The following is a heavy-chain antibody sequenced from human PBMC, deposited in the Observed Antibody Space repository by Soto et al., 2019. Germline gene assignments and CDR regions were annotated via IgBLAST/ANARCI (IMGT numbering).Heavy chain of an antibody. CDR1: GFTFSSYW. D-gene: IGHD1-26*01. V-gene: IGHV3-74*01. J-gene: IGHJ4*02. Sequence: GSLRLSCAASGFTFSSYWMHWVRQAPGKGLVWVSRTNSDGSSTSYADSVKGRFTISRDNAMNTLYLQMNSLTAKDTAVYYCAKDGRLAATTLPYYFDYWGQGTLVTVSS. CDR2: TNSDGSST. CDR3: AKDGRLAATTLPYYFDY.